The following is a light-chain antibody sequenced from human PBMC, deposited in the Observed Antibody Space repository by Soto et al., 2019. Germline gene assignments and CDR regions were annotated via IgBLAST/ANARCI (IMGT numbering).Light chain of an antibody. CDR3: QQYSYYAT. J-gene: IGKJ1*01. CDR1: QTISSW. Sequence: DIQMTQSPSTLSASVGDRVTITCRASQTISSWLAWYQQKPGKAPKVLIYKASTLESGVPSRFSGSGSGTDFTLTVTSLQPEDVATYYCQQYSYYATFGQGTKVEIK. CDR2: KAS. V-gene: IGKV1-5*03.